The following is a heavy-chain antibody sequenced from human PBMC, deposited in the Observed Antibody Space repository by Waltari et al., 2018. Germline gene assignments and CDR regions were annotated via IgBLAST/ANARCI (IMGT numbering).Heavy chain of an antibody. CDR1: GYTFSNYE. J-gene: IGHJ4*02. CDR2: MNPNSGNL. D-gene: IGHD2-2*01. CDR3: ARAVRYQLLSDF. Sequence: QVQLVQSGAEVKNPGASVKLSCKTSGYTFSNYEVSWVRQAPGRGLEWMGWMNPNSGNLGFAQGFQGRVMCTADTSTTTAYMELTNLRSDDTAIYFCARAVRYQLLSDFWGQGTLVTVSS. V-gene: IGHV1-8*03.